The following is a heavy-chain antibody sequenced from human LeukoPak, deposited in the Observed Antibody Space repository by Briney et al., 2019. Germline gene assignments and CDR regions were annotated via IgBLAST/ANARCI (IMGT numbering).Heavy chain of an antibody. D-gene: IGHD3-10*01. J-gene: IGHJ5*02. CDR2: IIPILGIA. CDR3: ARTYGSGRNWFDP. Sequence: SVKVSCKASGGTFSSYALSWVRQAPGQGLEWMGRIIPILGIANYAQKFQGRVTITADKSTSTAYMELSSLRSDDTAVYYCARTYGSGRNWFDPWGQGTLVTVSS. V-gene: IGHV1-69*04. CDR1: GGTFSSYA.